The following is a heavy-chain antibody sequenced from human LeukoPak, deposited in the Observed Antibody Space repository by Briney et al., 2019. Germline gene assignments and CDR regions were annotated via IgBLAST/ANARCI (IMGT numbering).Heavy chain of an antibody. J-gene: IGHJ1*01. Sequence: ASVRVSCKASGYTFTSYHINWVRQATGQGLEWMGWMNPDSGATAYAQKFQGRVTMTRNTSISTAYMELSSLRSEDTAVYYCARGLMTTVTTFPHWGQGTLVTVSS. D-gene: IGHD4-17*01. CDR2: MNPDSGAT. V-gene: IGHV1-8*01. CDR1: GYTFTSYH. CDR3: ARGLMTTVTTFPH.